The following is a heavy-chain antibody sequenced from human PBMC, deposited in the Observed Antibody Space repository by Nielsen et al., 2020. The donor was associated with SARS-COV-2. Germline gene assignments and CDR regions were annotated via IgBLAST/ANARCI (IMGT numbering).Heavy chain of an antibody. Sequence: SETLSLTCTVSGGSFSSNSYYWGWIRQPPGKGLEWIGYVYYSGRTYYNPSLKSRVTISVDPSEKQSSLKMTSVTGADTAVYYCAGLGTYSDAFEIWGQGTMVTVSS. CDR1: GGSFSSNSYY. CDR3: AGLGTYSDAFEI. CDR2: VYYSGRT. D-gene: IGHD1-26*01. V-gene: IGHV4-30-4*08. J-gene: IGHJ3*02.